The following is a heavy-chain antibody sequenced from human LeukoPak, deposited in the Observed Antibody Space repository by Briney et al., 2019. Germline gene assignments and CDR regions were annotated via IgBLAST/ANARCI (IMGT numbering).Heavy chain of an antibody. CDR1: GFTFSSYA. CDR2: IKQDGSEK. Sequence: GGSLRLSCAASGFTFSSYAMSWVRQAPGKGLEWVANIKQDGSEKYYVDSVKGRFTISRDNARNSLYLQMNSLRAEDTAVYYCARASNGYNWNMGYWGQGTLVTVSS. D-gene: IGHD5-24*01. V-gene: IGHV3-7*04. J-gene: IGHJ4*02. CDR3: ARASNGYNWNMGY.